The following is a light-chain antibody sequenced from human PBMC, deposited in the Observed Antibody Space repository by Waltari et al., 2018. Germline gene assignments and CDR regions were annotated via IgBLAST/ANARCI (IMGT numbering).Light chain of an antibody. J-gene: IGKJ2*01. Sequence: DIQMTQSPSPLSASVGDRVTLTCRASQGISNYLAWYQQKPGKVPKLLIYAASTLQSGVPSRFSGSGSGTDFTLTISSLQPEDVATDYCQKYNSAPHTFGHGTKLEIK. V-gene: IGKV1-27*01. CDR3: QKYNSAPHT. CDR2: AAS. CDR1: QGISNY.